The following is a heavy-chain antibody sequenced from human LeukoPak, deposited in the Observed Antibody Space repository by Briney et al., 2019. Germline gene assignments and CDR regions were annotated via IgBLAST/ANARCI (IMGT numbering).Heavy chain of an antibody. CDR1: GYSFTSSW. CDR2: IYPGDSYT. D-gene: IGHD6-19*01. Sequence: GESLKISCKGSGYSFTSSWVGWVRQMPGKGLEWMGIIYPGDSYTRYSPSFQGQVTISADRSISTAYLQWSSLKASDSAMYYCARLSIPGSDWYGYYFDYWGQGTLVTVSS. V-gene: IGHV5-51*01. J-gene: IGHJ4*02. CDR3: ARLSIPGSDWYGYYFDY.